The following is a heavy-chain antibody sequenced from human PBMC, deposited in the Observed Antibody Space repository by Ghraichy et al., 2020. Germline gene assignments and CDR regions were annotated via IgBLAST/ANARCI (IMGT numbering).Heavy chain of an antibody. CDR3: AKLGSSSNNYAQIDY. V-gene: IGHV3-23*01. CDR1: GFTFSNYA. Sequence: GGSLRLSCAASGFTFSNYAMRWVRQAPGKGLEWVSAIRDSGDSTYYADSVKGRITISRDNSKNTLYLEMNSLRADDTAVYYCAKLGSSSNNYAQIDYWGQGTLVTVSS. CDR2: IRDSGDST. D-gene: IGHD2-2*01. J-gene: IGHJ4*02.